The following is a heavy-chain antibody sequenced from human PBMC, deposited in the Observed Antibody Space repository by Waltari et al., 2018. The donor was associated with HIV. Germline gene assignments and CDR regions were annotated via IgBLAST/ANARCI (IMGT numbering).Heavy chain of an antibody. Sequence: QVQLVQWGGGVVQPGRSLRLSCAASGFTFNNYGMSWVRQIPGKGRDWGAVIWYDGSKKDYADSVKGRFTISRDNSNNRLYLQMNSLRVDDTAVYLCARGAPWDGYNSDWYFDLWGRGTLVTVSS. D-gene: IGHD5-12*01. CDR3: ARGAPWDGYNSDWYFDL. CDR1: GFTFNNYG. V-gene: IGHV3-33*01. J-gene: IGHJ2*01. CDR2: IWYDGSKK.